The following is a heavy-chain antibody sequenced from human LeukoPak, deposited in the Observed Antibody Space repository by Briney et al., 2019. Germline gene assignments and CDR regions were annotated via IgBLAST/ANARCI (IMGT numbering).Heavy chain of an antibody. V-gene: IGHV1-18*04. Sequence: ASVKVSCKASGYTFTSYGISWVRQAPGQGLEWMGWISAYNGNTNYAQKLQGRVTMTTDTSTSIAYMELRSLRSDDTAVYYCARGPYCGGDCYPGFDYWGQGTLVTASS. D-gene: IGHD2-21*02. J-gene: IGHJ4*02. CDR3: ARGPYCGGDCYPGFDY. CDR2: ISAYNGNT. CDR1: GYTFTSYG.